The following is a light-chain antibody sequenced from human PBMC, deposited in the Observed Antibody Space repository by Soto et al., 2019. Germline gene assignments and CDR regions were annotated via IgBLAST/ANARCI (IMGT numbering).Light chain of an antibody. CDR1: ESIGSEY. J-gene: IGKJ4*01. Sequence: IAFTHSAGTLSLSPCEKATLSVSAGESIGSEYLAWYQTRPGHVPRLLIYGASSRATGVPNRFSGSGSGTDFTLTITRLETEDFAVYYCRQYDFGGGTKVDIK. CDR3: RQYD. CDR2: GAS. V-gene: IGKV3-20*01.